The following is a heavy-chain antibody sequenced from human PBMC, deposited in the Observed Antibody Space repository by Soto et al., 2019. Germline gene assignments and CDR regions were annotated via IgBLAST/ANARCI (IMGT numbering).Heavy chain of an antibody. V-gene: IGHV1-18*01. CDR1: GYTFTSYV. D-gene: IGHD3-3*01. CDR2: ISAYNANT. CDR3: ARGYDFWSGFAVRGAYYFDY. Sequence: ASVKVSCTASGYTFTSYVISWVRQAPGQGLEWMGWISAYNANTNYAQKLQGRVTMTTDTSTSTAYMELRSLRSDDTAVYDCARGYDFWSGFAVRGAYYFDYWGQGTLVTGSS. J-gene: IGHJ4*02.